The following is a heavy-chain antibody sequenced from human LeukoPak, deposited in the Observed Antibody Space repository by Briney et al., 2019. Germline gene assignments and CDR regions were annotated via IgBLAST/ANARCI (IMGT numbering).Heavy chain of an antibody. D-gene: IGHD5-24*01. CDR1: GGSFSGYY. Sequence: PSETLSLTCAVYGGSFSGYYWSWIRQPPGKGLEWIGEINHSGSTNYNPSLKSRVTISVDTSKNQFSLKLSSVTAADTAVYYCARGSDRVEMATIGIDYWGQGTLVTVSS. J-gene: IGHJ4*02. V-gene: IGHV4-34*01. CDR3: ARGSDRVEMATIGIDY. CDR2: INHSGST.